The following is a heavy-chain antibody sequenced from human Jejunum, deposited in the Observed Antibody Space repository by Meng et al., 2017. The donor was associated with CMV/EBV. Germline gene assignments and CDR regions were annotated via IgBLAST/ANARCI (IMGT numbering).Heavy chain of an antibody. Sequence: SGYTFTSYDINWVRQATGQGLEWMGWMNPYSGNTGSAQSFQGRVTLTSNTSIGTAYMELNSLRSEDTAVYYCARGYWSRHNSGSFDNWGQGTPVTVSS. CDR3: ARGYWSRHNSGSFDN. CDR2: MNPYSGNT. CDR1: GYTFTSYD. V-gene: IGHV1-8*01. D-gene: IGHD3-10*01. J-gene: IGHJ4*02.